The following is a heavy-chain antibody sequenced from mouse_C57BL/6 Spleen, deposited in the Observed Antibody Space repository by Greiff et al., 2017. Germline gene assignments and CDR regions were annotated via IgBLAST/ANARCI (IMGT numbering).Heavy chain of an antibody. CDR2: IRNKANGYTT. D-gene: IGHD2-14*01. Sequence: EVKLMESGGGLVQPGGSLSLSCAASGFTFTDYYMSWVRQPPGKALEWLGFIRNKANGYTTEYSASVKGRFTISRDNSQSILYLQMNALRAEASATYYCARSPLWVRGGCYFDYWGQGTTLTVSS. CDR3: ARSPLWVRGGCYFDY. J-gene: IGHJ2*01. CDR1: GFTFTDYY. V-gene: IGHV7-3*01.